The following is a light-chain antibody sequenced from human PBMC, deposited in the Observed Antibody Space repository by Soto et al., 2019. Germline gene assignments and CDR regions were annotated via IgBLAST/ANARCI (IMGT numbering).Light chain of an antibody. CDR1: QSVSSY. CDR2: GAS. CDR3: QQRSNWPVT. J-gene: IGKJ5*01. Sequence: EIVLTQSPATLSLSPGERATLSCRASQSVSSYLAWYQQKPGQAPRLLIYGASTRATGIPARFSGRGSGTDFTLTISSLQSEDFAVYYCQQRSNWPVTFGQGTRLEIK. V-gene: IGKV3-11*01.